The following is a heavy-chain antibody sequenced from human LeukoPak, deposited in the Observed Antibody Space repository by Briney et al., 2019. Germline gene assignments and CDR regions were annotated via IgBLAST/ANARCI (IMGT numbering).Heavy chain of an antibody. Sequence: GGSLRLSCAASGFTFSSYEMTWVRQAPGKGLEWVSYISSSGSTIYYADSVKGRFTISRDNAKNSLYLQMNSLRAEDTAVYYCARVGEMATIDLDYWGQGTLVTVSS. CDR2: ISSSGSTI. J-gene: IGHJ4*02. D-gene: IGHD5-24*01. CDR3: ARVGEMATIDLDY. V-gene: IGHV3-48*03. CDR1: GFTFSSYE.